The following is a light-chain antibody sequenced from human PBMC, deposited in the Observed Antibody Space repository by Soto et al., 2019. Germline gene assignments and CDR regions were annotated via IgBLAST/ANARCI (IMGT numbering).Light chain of an antibody. Sequence: QSALTQPPSVSGSPGQSVTISCTETNGDVDAYSGVSWYKQPPGTAPKLIIYEISNRASGVPDRFSGSKFGNTASLTSAGLPTEDDAYYCCSFYAGRSSWVFGGGTKVTVL. V-gene: IGLV2-18*01. J-gene: IGLJ3*02. CDR1: NGDVDAYSG. CDR3: SFYAGRSSWV. CDR2: EIS.